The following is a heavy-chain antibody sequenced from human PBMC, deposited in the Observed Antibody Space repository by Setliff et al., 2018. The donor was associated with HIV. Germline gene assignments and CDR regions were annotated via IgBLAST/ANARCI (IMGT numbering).Heavy chain of an antibody. Sequence: SETLSLTCTVSGGSISSYYWSWIRQPAGQGLEWIGHIYASDNSGSTSYNPSLNSRVTISLDTSKNQFSLKLSYVTAADTAVYHCARHVGVIRPYYCDHWGQGTLVTVSS. V-gene: IGHV4-59*08. CDR1: GGSISSYY. CDR3: ARHVGVIRPYYCDH. J-gene: IGHJ4*02. CDR2: IYASDNSGST. D-gene: IGHD3-16*02.